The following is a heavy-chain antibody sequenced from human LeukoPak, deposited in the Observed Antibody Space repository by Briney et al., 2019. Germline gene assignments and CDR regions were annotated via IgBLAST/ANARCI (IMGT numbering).Heavy chain of an antibody. CDR2: ISGSGSTI. CDR1: GFTFRTYI. Sequence: LSGGSLRLSCAVSGFTFRTYIMNWVRQAPGKGLEWVSSISGSGSTIYYADSVKGRFTISRDNAKNSLYLQMNSLRAEDTAVYYCAREFRTAVDYWGQGTLVTVSS. CDR3: AREFRTAVDY. V-gene: IGHV3-48*01. J-gene: IGHJ4*02. D-gene: IGHD3/OR15-3a*01.